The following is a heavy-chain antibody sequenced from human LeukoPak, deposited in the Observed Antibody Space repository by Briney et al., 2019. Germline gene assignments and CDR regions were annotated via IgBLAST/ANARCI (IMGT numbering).Heavy chain of an antibody. D-gene: IGHD6-13*01. V-gene: IGHV4-39*01. CDR2: IYYSGST. CDR3: ARQVIAAAGIGVGDDY. CDR1: GGSISSGDYY. J-gene: IGHJ4*02. Sequence: SETLSLTCAVSGGSISSGDYYWSWVRQPPGKGLEWIGSIYYSGSTYYNPSLKSRVTISVDTSKNQFSLKLSSVTAADTAVYYCARQVIAAAGIGVGDDYWGQGTLVTVSS.